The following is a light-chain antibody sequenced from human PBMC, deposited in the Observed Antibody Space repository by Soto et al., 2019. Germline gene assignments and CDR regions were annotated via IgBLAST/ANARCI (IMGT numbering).Light chain of an antibody. J-gene: IGKJ2*01. Sequence: EVVLTQSPGTLSLSPGEGATLSCRASQSISSSYLLWYQHKPGQAPRLLIYGTSTTATGIPDRFSGSGSGTYFTLTISRLELEDFAVYYCQQYGNSLYTFGQGTKVEMK. CDR2: GTS. V-gene: IGKV3-20*01. CDR3: QQYGNSLYT. CDR1: QSISSSY.